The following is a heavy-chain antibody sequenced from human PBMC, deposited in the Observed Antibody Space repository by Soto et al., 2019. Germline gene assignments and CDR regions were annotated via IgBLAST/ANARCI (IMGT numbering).Heavy chain of an antibody. D-gene: IGHD3-10*01. CDR1: GGSISSYY. Sequence: QVQLQESGPGLVKPSETLSLTCTVSGGSISSYYWTWIRQPPGKGLEWIGYIYYSGSTNYNPSLKSRVTISVDTSKNPFSLKLSPVTAADTAVYYCARDDQSGGGIDYWGQGTLVTVSS. CDR2: IYYSGST. J-gene: IGHJ4*02. CDR3: ARDDQSGGGIDY. V-gene: IGHV4-59*01.